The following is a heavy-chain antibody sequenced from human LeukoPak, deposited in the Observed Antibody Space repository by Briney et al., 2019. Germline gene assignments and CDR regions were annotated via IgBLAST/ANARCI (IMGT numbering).Heavy chain of an antibody. D-gene: IGHD3-10*01. J-gene: IGHJ4*02. V-gene: IGHV3-74*03. CDR2: IKSDGSST. CDR1: GFTLWSYW. Sequence: PGGSLRLSCAVSGFTLWSYWMHSVRQAPGKGLVWVSSIKSDGSSTTYADSVKGRFTISRDNAENTLYLQMNSLRVEDTAVYYCARISTMVRHYWGQGTLVTVSS. CDR3: ARISTMVRHY.